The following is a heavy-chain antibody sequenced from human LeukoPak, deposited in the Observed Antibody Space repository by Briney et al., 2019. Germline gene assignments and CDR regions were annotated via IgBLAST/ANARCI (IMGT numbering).Heavy chain of an antibody. CDR3: AKDRAGATFFDY. J-gene: IGHJ4*02. Sequence: PGGSLRLSCAASGFTFSSYGMHWVRRAPGKGLEWVAVIWYDGSNKYYADSVKGRFTISRDNSKNTLYLQMNSLRAEDTAVYYCAKDRAGATFFDYWGQGTLVTVSS. CDR2: IWYDGSNK. D-gene: IGHD1-26*01. CDR1: GFTFSSYG. V-gene: IGHV3-33*06.